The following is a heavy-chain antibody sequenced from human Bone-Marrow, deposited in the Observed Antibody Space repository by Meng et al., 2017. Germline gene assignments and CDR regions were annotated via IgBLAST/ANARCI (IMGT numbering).Heavy chain of an antibody. Sequence: VQSQASGPGLVKPAQSLSLTCSVSGGSINSAGYYWSWIRQHPGKGLEWIGYIYYTENTYYNPSLKSPMTISLDKSKNQFSLKLNSVTVADTAVYYCARGRASCSSGGCSLGWFDPWGQGTLVTVSS. CDR1: GGSINSAGYY. J-gene: IGHJ5*02. CDR3: ARGRASCSSGGCSLGWFDP. D-gene: IGHD2-15*01. V-gene: IGHV4-31*01. CDR2: IYYTENT.